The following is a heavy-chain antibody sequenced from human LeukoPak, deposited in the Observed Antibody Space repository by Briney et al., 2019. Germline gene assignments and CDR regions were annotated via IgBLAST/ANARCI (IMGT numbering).Heavy chain of an antibody. CDR1: GFPFSNYW. D-gene: IGHD4-17*01. CDR2: IKSDGSST. CDR3: ARDPFYGDADLDC. Sequence: SGGSLSLSCAVSGFPFSNYWMLWVRQAPGGGLVWVSRIKSDGSSTTYADFVKGRFTISRDNAKNMVYLQMNSLRAEDTAVYYCARDPFYGDADLDCWGQGTLVTVSS. J-gene: IGHJ4*02. V-gene: IGHV3-74*01.